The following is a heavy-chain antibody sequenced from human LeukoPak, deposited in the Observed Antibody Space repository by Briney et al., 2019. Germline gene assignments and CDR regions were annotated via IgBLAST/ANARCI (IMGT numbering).Heavy chain of an antibody. D-gene: IGHD3-3*01. CDR3: AKDRSGHYYFDY. Sequence: GGSLRLSCAAPGFTFSSYAMSWVRQAPGKGLEWVSAISGSGGSTYYADSVKGRFTISRDNSKNTLYLQMNSLRAEDTAVYYCAKDRSGHYYFDYWGQGTLVTVSS. V-gene: IGHV3-23*01. CDR2: ISGSGGST. CDR1: GFTFSSYA. J-gene: IGHJ4*02.